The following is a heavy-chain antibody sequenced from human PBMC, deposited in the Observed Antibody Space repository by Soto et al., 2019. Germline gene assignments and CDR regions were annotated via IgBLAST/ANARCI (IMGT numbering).Heavy chain of an antibody. J-gene: IGHJ4*02. Sequence: QVHLVESGGGVVQPGRSLRLSCAVSGFTFSSYGMHWVRQAPGKGLEWVALISDDGSKKYYADSVKGRITLSRDNSKNTLYLQFNSLRAEDTAVYFCAKDRVGLRFYFDYWGQGTLVTVSS. V-gene: IGHV3-30*18. CDR3: AKDRVGLRFYFDY. CDR1: GFTFSSYG. D-gene: IGHD3-3*01. CDR2: ISDDGSKK.